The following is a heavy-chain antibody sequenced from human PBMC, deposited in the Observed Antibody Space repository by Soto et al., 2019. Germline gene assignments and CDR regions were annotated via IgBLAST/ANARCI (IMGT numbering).Heavy chain of an antibody. V-gene: IGHV1-18*01. J-gene: IGHJ5*02. D-gene: IGHD5-12*01. CDR1: GYTFFTYD. CDR3: ARHHGPTTSENWFDP. CDR2: ISTYSGDS. Sequence: QGHLVQSGVEVKTPGASVKVSCQASGYTFFTYDISWVRQAPGQGLEGMGWISTYSGDSKYAQKFQGRVTMTTDTSTTTAYLELRSLRSDDTAVYYCARHHGPTTSENWFDPWGQGTLVTVSS.